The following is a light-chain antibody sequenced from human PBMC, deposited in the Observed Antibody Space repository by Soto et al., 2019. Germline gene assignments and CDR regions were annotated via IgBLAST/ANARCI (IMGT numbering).Light chain of an antibody. CDR1: QSVSGY. CDR2: DVS. V-gene: IGKV3-11*01. J-gene: IGKJ1*01. CDR3: QQYYNVPPA. Sequence: EIVLTQSPATLSLSPGERATLFCSASQSVSGYLAWYQQKPGQAPRLVIHDVSRRAPDIPARFSGRGSGTDFTFTISSLQAEDVAVYYCQQYYNVPPAFGQGTKVEIK.